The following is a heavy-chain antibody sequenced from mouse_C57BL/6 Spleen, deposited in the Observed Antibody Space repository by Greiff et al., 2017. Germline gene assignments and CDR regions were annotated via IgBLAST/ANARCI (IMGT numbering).Heavy chain of an antibody. Sequence: QVQLQEPGAELVKPGASVKMSCKASGYTFTSYCITWVKQRPGQGLEWIGEIYPGSGSTTYNEKFKSKATLTVDTSSSTAYMQLSSLTSEDSADYYCARWDYWGQGTTLTVSS. CDR1: GYTFTSYC. CDR2: IYPGSGST. J-gene: IGHJ2*01. CDR3: ARWDY. V-gene: IGHV1-55*01.